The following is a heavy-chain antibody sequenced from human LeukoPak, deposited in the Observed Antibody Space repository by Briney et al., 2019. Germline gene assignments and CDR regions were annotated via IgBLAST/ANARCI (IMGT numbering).Heavy chain of an antibody. D-gene: IGHD6-19*01. V-gene: IGHV3-23*01. CDR2: IYPSGDST. Sequence: GGSLRLSCAASGFTFSTYSMTWVRQGPGKGLEWVSSIYPSGDSTFYADSVKGRFTISRDNSKNTLYLQMSSLRTEDTAIYYCAKDVVPDSGWDLDYWGQGILVTVSS. CDR3: AKDVVPDSGWDLDY. J-gene: IGHJ4*02. CDR1: GFTFSTYS.